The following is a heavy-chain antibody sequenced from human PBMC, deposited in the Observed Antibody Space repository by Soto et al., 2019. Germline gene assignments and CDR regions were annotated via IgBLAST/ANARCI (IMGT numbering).Heavy chain of an antibody. Sequence: XGFLRLSCAASGFTFSSYSMNWVRQAPGKGLEWVSSISSSSSYIYYADSVKGRFTISRDNAKNSLYLQMNSLRAEDTAVYYCARDTIVVVKARRGSYYYGMDVWGQGTTVTVSS. CDR1: GFTFSSYS. CDR2: ISSSSSYI. J-gene: IGHJ6*02. V-gene: IGHV3-21*01. D-gene: IGHD2-2*01. CDR3: ARDTIVVVKARRGSYYYGMDV.